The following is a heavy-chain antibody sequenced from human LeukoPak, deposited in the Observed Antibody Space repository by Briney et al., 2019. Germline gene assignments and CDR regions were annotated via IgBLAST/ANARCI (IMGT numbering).Heavy chain of an antibody. V-gene: IGHV4-4*07. D-gene: IGHD5-18*01. CDR1: GGSISSYY. J-gene: IGHJ5*02. Sequence: PSETLSLTCTVSGGSISSYYWSWIRQPAGKGLECIGRIYTSGSTNYNPSLKSRVTMSVDTSKNQFSLKLSSVTAADTAVYYCARDRDSRYSYGDPGFDPWGQGTLVTVSS. CDR2: IYTSGST. CDR3: ARDRDSRYSYGDPGFDP.